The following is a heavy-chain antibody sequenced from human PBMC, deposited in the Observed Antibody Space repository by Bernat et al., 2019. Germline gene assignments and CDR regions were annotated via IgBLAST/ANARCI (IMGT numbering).Heavy chain of an antibody. Sequence: QVQLQESGPGLVKPSGTLSLTCAVSGGSISSSNWWSWVRQPPGKGLEWIGYIYYSGSTYYNPSLKSRVTISVDTSKNQFSLKLSSVTAADTAVYYCALGLRLGYPHTNWGQGTLVTVSS. V-gene: IGHV4-4*02. CDR3: ALGLRLGYPHTN. D-gene: IGHD4-17*01. CDR1: GGSISSSNW. CDR2: IYYSGST. J-gene: IGHJ4*02.